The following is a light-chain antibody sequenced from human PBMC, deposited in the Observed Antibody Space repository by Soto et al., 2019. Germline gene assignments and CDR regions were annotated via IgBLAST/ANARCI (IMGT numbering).Light chain of an antibody. CDR1: QNVGRDY. Sequence: EIVLTQSPGTLSLSPGERATLSCRASQNVGRDYLAWYQQKPGQAPRLLIYHASNRATGIPDRFSGSGSGTQFTLTMSRLAPEDLAEFYCQQYASSPLTFGGGTKVEIK. J-gene: IGKJ4*01. CDR3: QQYASSPLT. CDR2: HAS. V-gene: IGKV3-20*01.